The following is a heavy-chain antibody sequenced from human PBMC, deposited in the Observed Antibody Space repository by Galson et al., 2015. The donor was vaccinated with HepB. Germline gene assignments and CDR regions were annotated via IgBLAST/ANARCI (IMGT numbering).Heavy chain of an antibody. CDR1: GFTFSTYS. V-gene: IGHV3-48*01. CDR2: ISSSSSTM. D-gene: IGHD3-22*01. CDR3: AKGRTWDSSGRQGFDY. Sequence: SLRLSCAASGFTFSTYSMNWARQAPGKGLEWVSYISSSSSTMYYADSVKGRFTISRDNAKKSLYLQVNSLRAEDTAVYYCAKGRTWDSSGRQGFDYWGQGTLVTVSS. J-gene: IGHJ4*02.